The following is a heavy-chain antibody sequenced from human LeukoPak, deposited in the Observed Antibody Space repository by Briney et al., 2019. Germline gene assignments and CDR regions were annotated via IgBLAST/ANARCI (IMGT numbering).Heavy chain of an antibody. Sequence: GGSLRLSCAASGFTFSNYVMSWVRQAPGKGLEWVSGISGSGDSTYYADSVKGRFTISRDNSKNTLYLQMNSLRVEDTAAYYCAKSGSYSPHDAFDIWGQGTMVTVSS. CDR1: GFTFSNYV. J-gene: IGHJ3*02. CDR2: ISGSGDST. D-gene: IGHD1-26*01. CDR3: AKSGSYSPHDAFDI. V-gene: IGHV3-23*01.